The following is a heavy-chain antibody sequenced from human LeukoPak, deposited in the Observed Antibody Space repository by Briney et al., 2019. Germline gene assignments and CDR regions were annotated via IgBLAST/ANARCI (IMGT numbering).Heavy chain of an antibody. V-gene: IGHV4-59*01. J-gene: IGHJ5*01. CDR1: GGSLNNYY. Sequence: SETPSPTRPVPGGSLNNYYWTLFRAPPRKGLGGVGGFFYSGSTNYSPSLKSRVTISIDTPKNQFSLKLRSVTAADTAVYYCARVGYRSSWGPEANWFDSWGQGTLVTVSS. CDR2: FFYSGST. CDR3: ARVGYRSSWGPEANWFDS. D-gene: IGHD5-18*01.